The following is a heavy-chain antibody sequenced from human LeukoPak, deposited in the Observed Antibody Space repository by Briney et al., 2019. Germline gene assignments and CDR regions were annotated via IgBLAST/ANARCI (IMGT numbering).Heavy chain of an antibody. Sequence: SVKVSCKASGFTFTSSAVQWVRQARGQRLEWIGWIVVGSGNTNYAQKFQERVTITRDMSTSTAYMELSSLRSEDTAVYYCAAEGGRAAAAGRLDPWGQGTLVTVSP. J-gene: IGHJ5*02. D-gene: IGHD6-13*01. CDR3: AAEGGRAAAAGRLDP. V-gene: IGHV1-58*01. CDR1: GFTFTSSA. CDR2: IVVGSGNT.